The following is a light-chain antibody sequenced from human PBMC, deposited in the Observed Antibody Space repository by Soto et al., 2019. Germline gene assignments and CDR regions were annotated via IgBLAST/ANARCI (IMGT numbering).Light chain of an antibody. J-gene: IGKJ1*01. CDR2: TAS. CDR1: QGISSY. V-gene: IGKV1-8*01. CDR3: QHYYTYPWT. Sequence: AIRMTQSPSSLSASTGDRVTITCRASQGISSYLAWYQQKPGKAPKVLIHTASTLQGGVPSRFSGSGSGTDFTLTISRLQSEDFATYYCQHYYTYPWTFGQGTKVEVK.